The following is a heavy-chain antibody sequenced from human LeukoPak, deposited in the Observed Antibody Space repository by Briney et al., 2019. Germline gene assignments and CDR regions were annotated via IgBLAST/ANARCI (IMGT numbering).Heavy chain of an antibody. CDR2: IEKDGSET. CDR3: AGDPPRSGFAFQV. J-gene: IGHJ3*01. V-gene: IGHV3-7*01. D-gene: IGHD5-12*01. Sequence: PGGSLRLSCAASGFTFSTSWMSWVRQVPGKGLEWVANIEKDGSETYYVDSVKGRFTISRDNSKNTVYLQMNSLRVEDTALYYCAGDPPRSGFAFQVWGQGTMVTVS. CDR1: GFTFSTSW.